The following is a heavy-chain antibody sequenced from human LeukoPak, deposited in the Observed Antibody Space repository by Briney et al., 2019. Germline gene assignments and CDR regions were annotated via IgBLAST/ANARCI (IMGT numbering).Heavy chain of an antibody. CDR1: GYSFSSYW. CDR3: ARHSYYYDSSGYYYPGGLDY. J-gene: IGHJ4*02. CDR2: IYPGDSDT. V-gene: IGHV5-51*01. D-gene: IGHD3-22*01. Sequence: GESLKISCKGSGYSFSSYWIGWVRQMPGKGLEWMGIIYPGDSDTRYSPSFQRQVTISADKSISPAYLQWSSLKASDTAMYYCARHSYYYDSSGYYYPGGLDYWGQGTLVTVSS.